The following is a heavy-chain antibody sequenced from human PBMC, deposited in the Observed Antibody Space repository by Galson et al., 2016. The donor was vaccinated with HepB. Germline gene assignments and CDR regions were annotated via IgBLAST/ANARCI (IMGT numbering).Heavy chain of an antibody. CDR3: ATSLGDFWSDYYLDT. V-gene: IGHV4-34*08. CDR2: INRSGST. CDR1: GGTYRGFY. D-gene: IGHD3-3*01. Sequence: SETLSLTCGGSGGTYRGFYWIWVRQSPGKGLECIGEINRSGSTNYNPSLKSRVSIAVEVSTGQLSLRLTSVTAADTAVYYCATSLGDFWSDYYLDTWGQGTPVTVAS. J-gene: IGHJ4*02.